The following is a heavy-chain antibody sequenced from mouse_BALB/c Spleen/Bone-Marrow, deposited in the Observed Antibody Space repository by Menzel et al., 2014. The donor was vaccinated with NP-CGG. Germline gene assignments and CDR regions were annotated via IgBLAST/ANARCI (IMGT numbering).Heavy chain of an antibody. CDR1: GYTFTNSW. Sequence: EQLVESGAELVRPGSSVKLSCKASGYTFTNSWMHWAKQRPGQGLEWIGEIHPNSGNTNYNENFEGKATLTVDTSSTTAYVDLSSLTSEDSAVYFCSRHHRYAYYFDYWGQGTPLTVSS. V-gene: IGHV1S130*01. CDR2: IHPNSGNT. D-gene: IGHD2-14*01. CDR3: SRHHRYAYYFDY. J-gene: IGHJ2*01.